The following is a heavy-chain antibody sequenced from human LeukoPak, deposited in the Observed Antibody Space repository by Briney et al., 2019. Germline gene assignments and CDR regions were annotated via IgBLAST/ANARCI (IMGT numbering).Heavy chain of an antibody. Sequence: GGSLRLSCAASGFTFISYWMHWVRQAPGKGLVWVSRINSDGGTTSYAASVKGGYTISRDTAKNTLYMQMNSLSAEDTAVYYCARGHHYYDSSAYYYWGQGTLVTVSS. J-gene: IGHJ4*02. CDR2: INSDGGTT. D-gene: IGHD3-22*01. CDR1: GFTFISYW. CDR3: ARGHHYYDSSAYYY. V-gene: IGHV3-74*01.